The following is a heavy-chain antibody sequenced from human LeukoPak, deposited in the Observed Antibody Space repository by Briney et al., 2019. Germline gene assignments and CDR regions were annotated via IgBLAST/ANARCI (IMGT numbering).Heavy chain of an antibody. CDR2: MKQHASEK. J-gene: IGHJ4*02. V-gene: IGHV3-7*01. CDR1: GCTFSSCW. D-gene: IGHD2-2*01. Sequence: GGSLTLSCVASGCTFSSCWMSWVRQAPGKGLEGVAYMKQHASEKSVVVSVKGPFTNSRDNAKNSLYLQMDSLRADDTAIYYCVKDFQLHYWGQGTLVTVSS. CDR3: VKDFQLHY.